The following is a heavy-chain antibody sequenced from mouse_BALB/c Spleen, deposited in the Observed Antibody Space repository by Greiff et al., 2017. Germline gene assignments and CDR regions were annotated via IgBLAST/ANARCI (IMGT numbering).Heavy chain of an antibody. CDR2: INPYNGDT. Sequence: VQLQQSGPELVKPGASVKISCKASGYSFTGYFMNWVMQSHGKSLEWIGRINPYNGDTFYNQKFKGKATLTVDKSSSTAHMELRSLASEDSAVYYCAKNHGSSSYYAMDYWGQGTSVTVSS. D-gene: IGHD1-1*01. J-gene: IGHJ4*01. CDR1: GYSFTGYF. CDR3: AKNHGSSSYYAMDY. V-gene: IGHV1-20*02.